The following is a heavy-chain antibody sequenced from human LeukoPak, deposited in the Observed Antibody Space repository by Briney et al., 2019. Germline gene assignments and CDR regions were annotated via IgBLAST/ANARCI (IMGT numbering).Heavy chain of an antibody. Sequence: GGSLRLSCAASGFTFSSYGMSWVRQAPGKGLEWVSAIGGRDGSTYYADSVKGRFTISRDNAKNSLYLQMNSLRAEDTALYYCAKKGTAATLDYWGQGTLVTVSS. D-gene: IGHD2-15*01. CDR3: AKKGTAATLDY. V-gene: IGHV3-23*01. J-gene: IGHJ4*02. CDR2: IGGRDGST. CDR1: GFTFSSYG.